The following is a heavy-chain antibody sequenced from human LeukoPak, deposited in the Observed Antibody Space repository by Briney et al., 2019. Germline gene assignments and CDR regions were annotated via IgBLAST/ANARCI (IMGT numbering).Heavy chain of an antibody. D-gene: IGHD6-19*01. CDR3: ASLAVAGLSEGY. Sequence: SETLSLTCTVSGGSISSDSYYWAWIRQPPGKGLERIASIYYSGSTYYNPPLKSRVTISVDTSRNQFSLKLSSVTAADTAVYYCASLAVAGLSEGYWGQGTLVIVSS. J-gene: IGHJ4*02. CDR2: IYYSGST. CDR1: GGSISSDSYY. V-gene: IGHV4-39*01.